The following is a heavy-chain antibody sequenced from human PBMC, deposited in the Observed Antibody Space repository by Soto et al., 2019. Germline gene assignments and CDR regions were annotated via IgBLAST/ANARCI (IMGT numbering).Heavy chain of an antibody. CDR3: VKDVGDHTSSLLFDY. Sequence: EVQLLESGGGLVQPGESLRLSCAASGITFSSYAMSWVRQIPGKGLEWVSAISGSGGIPYYADSVKGRFTISRDNSKNTLYLQMNSLRAEDAAVYYCVKDVGDHTSSLLFDYWGQGTLVTVSS. V-gene: IGHV3-23*01. CDR1: GITFSSYA. J-gene: IGHJ4*02. CDR2: ISGSGGIP. D-gene: IGHD2-21*01.